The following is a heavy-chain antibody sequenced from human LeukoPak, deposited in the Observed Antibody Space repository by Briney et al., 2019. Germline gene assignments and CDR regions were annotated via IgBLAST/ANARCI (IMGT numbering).Heavy chain of an antibody. CDR3: AKLGCSRTSCYAADYSSYYGMDV. CDR2: ISGSGGST. V-gene: IGHV3-23*01. J-gene: IGHJ6*02. CDR1: GFTFSNFA. Sequence: PGGSLRLSCAASGFTFSNFAMSWVRQAPGKGLEWASAISGSGGSTYYAGSVKGRFTISRDNSKNTLYLQMNSLRAEDTAVYYCAKLGCSRTSCYAADYSSYYGMDVWGQGTTVTVSS. D-gene: IGHD2-2*01.